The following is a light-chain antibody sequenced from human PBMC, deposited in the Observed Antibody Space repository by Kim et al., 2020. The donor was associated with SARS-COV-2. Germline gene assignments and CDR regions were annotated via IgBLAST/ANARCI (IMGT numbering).Light chain of an antibody. J-gene: IGLJ2*01. CDR1: KLGDKY. Sequence: SYELTQPPSVSVSPGQTASITCSGDKLGDKYACWYQQKPGQSPVLVIYQDSKRPSGIPERFSGSNSGNTATLTISGTQAMDEADYYCQAWDSSTDGVVFG. V-gene: IGLV3-1*01. CDR3: QAWDSSTDGVV. CDR2: QDS.